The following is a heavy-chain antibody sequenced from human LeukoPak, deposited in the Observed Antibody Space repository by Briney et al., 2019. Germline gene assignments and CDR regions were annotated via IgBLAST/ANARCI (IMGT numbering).Heavy chain of an antibody. CDR1: GGSISSGSYY. D-gene: IGHD4-23*01. CDR2: IYYSGST. V-gene: IGHV4-61*10. J-gene: IGHJ3*02. Sequence: SETLSLTCTVSGGSISSGSYYWSWIRQPAGKGLEWIGYIYYSGSTNYNPFLKSRVTISIDTSKNQFSLKLSSVTAADTAVYYCARGISWETPNAFDIWGQGTMVTVSS. CDR3: ARGISWETPNAFDI.